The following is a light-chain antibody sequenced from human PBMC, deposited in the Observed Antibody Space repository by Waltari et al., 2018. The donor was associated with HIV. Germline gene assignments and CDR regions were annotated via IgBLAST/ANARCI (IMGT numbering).Light chain of an antibody. CDR2: GDN. CDR1: DSTIGTGYD. Sequence: QSVLTQPPSVSGTPGQRITISCAGSDSTIGTGYDVQWYQQLPGTAPKLLIHGDNNRPSGVPDRFSGSKSGTSASLAITGLQAEDEADYYCQSYDSGLSGYVFGTGTKVTVL. J-gene: IGLJ1*01. CDR3: QSYDSGLSGYV. V-gene: IGLV1-40*01.